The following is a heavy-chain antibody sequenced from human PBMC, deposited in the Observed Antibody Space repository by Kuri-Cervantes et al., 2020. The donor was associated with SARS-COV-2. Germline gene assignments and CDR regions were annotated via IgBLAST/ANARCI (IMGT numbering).Heavy chain of an antibody. CDR2: IYYSGST. Sequence: GSLRLSCTVSGGSISSHYWSWIRQPPGKGLEWIGYIYYSGSTNYNPSLKSRVTISVDTSKNQFSLKLSYVTAADTAVYYCARVPEGGYSFQHWGQGTLVTVSS. CDR3: ARVPEGGYSFQH. D-gene: IGHD6-13*01. CDR1: GGSISSHY. J-gene: IGHJ1*01. V-gene: IGHV4-59*11.